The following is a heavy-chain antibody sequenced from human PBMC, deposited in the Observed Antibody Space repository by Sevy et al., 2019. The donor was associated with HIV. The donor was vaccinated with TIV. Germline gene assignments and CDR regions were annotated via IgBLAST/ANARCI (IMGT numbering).Heavy chain of an antibody. CDR1: GFNFGSCA. D-gene: IGHD6-13*01. V-gene: IGHV3-23*01. J-gene: IGHJ4*02. CDR2: VSGGGGTT. CDR3: AKDRIGYNRIPDY. Sequence: QLGGSLRLSCGASGFNFGSCAMNWVRQAPGKGLEWVSAVSGGGGTTYYADPVRGRFTISRDNSKNTVTLQMNSLRDGDTAVYYCAKDRIGYNRIPDYWGQGILVTVSS.